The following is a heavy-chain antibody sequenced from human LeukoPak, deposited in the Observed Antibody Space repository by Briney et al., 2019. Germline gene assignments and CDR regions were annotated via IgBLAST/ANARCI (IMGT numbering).Heavy chain of an antibody. CDR3: ANIPSSPALDFDY. CDR2: ISGSGDNT. J-gene: IGHJ4*02. CDR1: GFTFSSYA. V-gene: IGHV3-23*01. D-gene: IGHD6-13*01. Sequence: GGSLRLSCAASGFTFSSYAMNWVRQAPGRGLEWISSISGSGDNTYYADSVKGRFTNSRDNSKNTLYLQMNSLRAEDTAVYYCANIPSSPALDFDYWGQGTLVTVSS.